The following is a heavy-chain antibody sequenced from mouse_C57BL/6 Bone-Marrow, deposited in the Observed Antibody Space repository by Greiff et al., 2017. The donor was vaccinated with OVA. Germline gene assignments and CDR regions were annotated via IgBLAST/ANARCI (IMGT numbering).Heavy chain of an antibody. CDR3: ARWPGYAMDY. V-gene: IGHV1-4*01. Sequence: QVHVKQSGAELARPGASVKMSCKASGYTFTSYTMHWVKQRPGQGLEWIGYINPSSGYTKYNQKFKDKATLTADKSSSTAYMQLSSLTSEDSAVYYCARWPGYAMDYWGQGTSVTVSS. CDR1: GYTFTSYT. CDR2: INPSSGYT. J-gene: IGHJ4*01.